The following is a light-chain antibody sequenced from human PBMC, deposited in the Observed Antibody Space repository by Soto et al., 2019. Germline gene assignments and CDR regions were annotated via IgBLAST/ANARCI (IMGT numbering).Light chain of an antibody. CDR3: MQRVQVPWT. J-gene: IGKJ1*01. CDR1: QSLLHINGETS. CDR2: EVS. V-gene: IGKV2D-29*01. Sequence: DIVMTQTPPSLSVTPGQPASISCKSAQSLLHINGETSLYWYLQKPGQPPQLLIYEVSNRLSGVPDRFSGSGSGTDFTLRISRVEAEDVGVYYCMQRVQVPWTFGQGTKVEIK.